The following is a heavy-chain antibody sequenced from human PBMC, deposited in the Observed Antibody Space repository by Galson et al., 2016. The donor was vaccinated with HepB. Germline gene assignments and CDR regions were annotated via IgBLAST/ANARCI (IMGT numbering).Heavy chain of an antibody. D-gene: IGHD6-25*01. CDR3: AKASGYPNY. J-gene: IGHJ4*02. Sequence: SLRLSCAVSGLTVSTYGMSWVRRAPGKGLEWVSGIKNTGESTYYADSVKGRFTISRDNSKNTLYLQMNSLGAEDTAVYYCAKASGYPNYWGQGTLVTVSS. CDR1: GLTVSTYG. CDR2: IKNTGEST. V-gene: IGHV3-23*01.